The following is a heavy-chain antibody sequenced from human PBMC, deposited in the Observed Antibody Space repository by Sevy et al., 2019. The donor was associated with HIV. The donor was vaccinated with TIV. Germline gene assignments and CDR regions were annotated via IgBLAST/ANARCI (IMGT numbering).Heavy chain of an antibody. CDR1: GYTLTKLA. D-gene: IGHD3-22*01. Sequence: ASVKVSCKVSGYTLTKLAMHWVRQGPGKGLEWMGSFDPEDEETIYAQKFQGRVTMTEDTSTETAYMELSSLRSEDTAVYYCATTKDYYESSGDPFDYWGQGTLVTVFS. J-gene: IGHJ4*02. V-gene: IGHV1-24*01. CDR3: ATTKDYYESSGDPFDY. CDR2: FDPEDEET.